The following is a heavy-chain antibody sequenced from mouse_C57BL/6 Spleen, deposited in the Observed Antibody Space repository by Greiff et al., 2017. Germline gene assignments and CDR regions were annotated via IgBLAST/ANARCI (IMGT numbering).Heavy chain of an antibody. V-gene: IGHV1-15*01. CDR1: GYTFTDYE. CDR2: IDPETGGT. CDR3: TRGGDGRSSYYYAMDY. J-gene: IGHJ4*01. D-gene: IGHD1-1*01. Sequence: QVQLQQSGAELVRPGASVTLSCKASGYTFTDYEMHWVKQTPVHGLEWIGAIDPETGGTAYNQKFKGKDILTADKSSSTAYMELRSLTSEDSAVYYCTRGGDGRSSYYYAMDYWGQGTSVTVSS.